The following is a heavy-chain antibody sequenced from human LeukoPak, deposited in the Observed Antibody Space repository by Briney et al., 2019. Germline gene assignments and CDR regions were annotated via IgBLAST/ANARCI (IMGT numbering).Heavy chain of an antibody. CDR2: INPNSGGT. J-gene: IGHJ4*02. Sequence: ASVKVSCKASGYTFTGYYMHWVRQAPGQGLEWMGWINPNSGGTNYAQKLQGRVTMTTDTSTSTAYMELRSLRSDDTAVYYCARGRWFGESPWDSWGQGTLVTVSS. D-gene: IGHD3-10*01. V-gene: IGHV1-2*02. CDR3: ARGRWFGESPWDS. CDR1: GYTFTGYY.